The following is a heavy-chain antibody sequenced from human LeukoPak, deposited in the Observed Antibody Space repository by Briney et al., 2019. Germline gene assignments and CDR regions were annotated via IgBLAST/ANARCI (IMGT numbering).Heavy chain of an antibody. J-gene: IGHJ6*03. D-gene: IGHD5-12*01. Sequence: GGSLRLSCAASGFTFSNYAMHWVRQAPGKGLEWVTFIRYDGSDKYYADSVKGRFTISRDNSKNTLYLQMNSLRAEDTAVYYCARGHSGYDYLAYYYYMDVWGKGTTATVSS. CDR3: ARGHSGYDYLAYYYYMDV. CDR2: IRYDGSDK. V-gene: IGHV3-30*02. CDR1: GFTFSNYA.